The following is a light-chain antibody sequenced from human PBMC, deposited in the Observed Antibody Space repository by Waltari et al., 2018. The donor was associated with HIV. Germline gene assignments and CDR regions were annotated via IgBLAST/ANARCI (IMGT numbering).Light chain of an antibody. V-gene: IGKV4-1*01. CDR3: QHYYSTPFT. J-gene: IGKJ3*01. Sequence: DIVMTQSTDSLAVSLGESATINCKSRQSVLYNSNNKNYLAWYQQKPGQPPKLLIYWASTRGSGVPDRFSGSGSGTDFTLTISSLQAEDVAVYYCQHYYSTPFTFGPGTKVDIK. CDR2: WAS. CDR1: QSVLYNSNNKNY.